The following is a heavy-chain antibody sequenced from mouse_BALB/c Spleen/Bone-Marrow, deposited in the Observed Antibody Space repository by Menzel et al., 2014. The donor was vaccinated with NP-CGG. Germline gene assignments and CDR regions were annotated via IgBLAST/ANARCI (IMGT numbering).Heavy chain of an antibody. CDR2: IYPSTGYT. CDR3: APYYYGSSYGFYWYFDV. J-gene: IGHJ1*01. V-gene: IGHV1-7*01. D-gene: IGHD1-1*01. Sequence: QVQLQQSGAELAKPGASVKMSCKASGYTLTSYWMHWVKQRPGQGLEWIGYIYPSTGYTEHNQKFKTKATLTVDKSSSTAYMQLSSLTSEDSAVYYCAPYYYGSSYGFYWYFDVWGAGTTVTVSS. CDR1: GYTLTSYW.